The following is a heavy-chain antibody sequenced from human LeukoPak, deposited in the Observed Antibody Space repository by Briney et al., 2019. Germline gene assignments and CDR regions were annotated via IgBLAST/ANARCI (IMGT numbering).Heavy chain of an antibody. J-gene: IGHJ6*02. V-gene: IGHV3-23*01. CDR1: GFTFSGHS. CDR2: IFGNGVKT. CDR3: ARVGDWSNYFGMDA. D-gene: IGHD3-16*01. Sequence: PGGSLRLSCAPSGFTFSGHSMTWVRQTPGKGLEWVSVIFGNGVKTYYADSLKGRFTISRDNSKSTLYLQMNSLRADDTAVYYCARVGDWSNYFGMDAWGQGTTVSVSS.